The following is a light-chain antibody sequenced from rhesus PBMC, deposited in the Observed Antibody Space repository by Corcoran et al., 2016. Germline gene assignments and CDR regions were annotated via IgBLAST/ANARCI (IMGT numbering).Light chain of an antibody. CDR1: QSISSW. J-gene: IGKJ3*01. V-gene: IGKV1-22*01. CDR2: KAS. Sequence: DIQMTQSPSSLSASVGDTVTITCRASQSISSWLAWYQQKPGKAPKLLFYKASTLQSGVPSRLSGSGSGTDFTLTISSLQSEDFATYYCQQYSSSPFTFGPGTKLDIK. CDR3: QQYSSSPFT.